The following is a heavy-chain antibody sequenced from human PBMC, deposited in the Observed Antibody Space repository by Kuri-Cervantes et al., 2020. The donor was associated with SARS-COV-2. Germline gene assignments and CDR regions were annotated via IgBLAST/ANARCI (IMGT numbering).Heavy chain of an antibody. D-gene: IGHD3-10*01. J-gene: IGHJ6*02. CDR2: ISGSGGST. CDR3: AKGISWFGELNIGVPYYYGMDV. Sequence: GGSLRLSCAASGFTFSSYAMSWVRQAPGKGLEWVSAISGSGGSTYYADSVKGRFSISRDNSKNTLYLQINSLRAEDTAVYYCAKGISWFGELNIGVPYYYGMDVWGQGTTVTVSS. V-gene: IGHV3-23*01. CDR1: GFTFSSYA.